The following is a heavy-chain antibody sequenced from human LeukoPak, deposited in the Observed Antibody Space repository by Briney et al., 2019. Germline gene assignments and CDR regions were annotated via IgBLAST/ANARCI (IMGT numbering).Heavy chain of an antibody. CDR2: IYYSGST. D-gene: IGHD6-19*01. CDR1: GVSIRSHY. V-gene: IGHV4-59*11. CDR3: AGSSGWYGRSDY. J-gene: IGHJ4*02. Sequence: SETLSLTCTVSGVSIRSHYWSWIRQVPGKGLEWIGYIYYSGSTNYNPSLKSRVTISVDTSKNQFSLKLSSVTAADTAVYYCAGSSGWYGRSDYWGQGTLVTVSS.